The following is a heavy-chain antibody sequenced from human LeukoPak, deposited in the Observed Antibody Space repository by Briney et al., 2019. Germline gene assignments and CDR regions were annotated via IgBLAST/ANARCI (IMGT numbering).Heavy chain of an antibody. CDR2: IKSDEITT. CDR1: GFTFSSYYW. V-gene: IGHV3-74*01. D-gene: IGHD1-26*01. CDR3: ARAGGSYYVDY. J-gene: IGHJ4*02. Sequence: GGSLRLSCAASGFTFSSYYWMHWVRQAPGKGLVWVSRIKSDEITTNYADSVKGRFTISRDNAKNTLYLQMNSLRAEDTAVYYCARAGGSYYVDYWGQGTLVTVSS.